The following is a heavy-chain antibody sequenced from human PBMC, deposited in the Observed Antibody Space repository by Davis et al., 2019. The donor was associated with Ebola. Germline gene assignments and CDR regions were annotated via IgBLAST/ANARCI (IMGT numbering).Heavy chain of an antibody. CDR3: TTPGGQDSGYDVFDI. Sequence: AASVTVSCKASRYTFTNYYMHWVRQAPGQGLEWMGMINPNDGRTIYAQKFQGRVTVTRDTSTTTVYMDLSSLRSEDTAIYYCTTPGGQDSGYDVFDIWGQGTMVTVSS. CDR1: RYTFTNYY. J-gene: IGHJ3*02. V-gene: IGHV1-46*03. D-gene: IGHD5-12*01. CDR2: INPNDGRT.